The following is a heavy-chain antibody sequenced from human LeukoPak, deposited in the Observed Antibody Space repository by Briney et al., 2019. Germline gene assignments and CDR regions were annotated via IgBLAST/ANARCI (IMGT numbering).Heavy chain of an antibody. CDR3: AKEVRRYYGSGSPY. D-gene: IGHD3-10*01. V-gene: IGHV1-2*04. CDR2: INPNSGGT. J-gene: IGHJ4*02. CDR1: GYTFTGYY. Sequence: ASVKVSCKASGYTFTGYYMHWVRQAPGQGLEWVGWINPNSGGTNYAQKFQGWVTMTRDTSISTAYMELSRLRSDDTAVYYCAKEVRRYYGSGSPYWGQGTLVTVSS.